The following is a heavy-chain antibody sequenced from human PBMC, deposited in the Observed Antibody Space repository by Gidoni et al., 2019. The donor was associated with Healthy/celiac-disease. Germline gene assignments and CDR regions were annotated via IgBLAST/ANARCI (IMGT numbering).Heavy chain of an antibody. CDR3: ARELRDHPPWSSWLPFDY. V-gene: IGHV3-48*01. Sequence: EVQLVESGGGLVQPGGSLRLSCAASGFTFSSYSMNWFRQAPGKGLEWVSYISSSSSTIYYADSVKGRFTISRDNAKNSLYLQMNSVRAADTAVYYCARELRDHPPWSSWLPFDYWGQGTLVTVSS. CDR2: ISSSSSTI. CDR1: GFTFSSYS. D-gene: IGHD6-13*01. J-gene: IGHJ4*02.